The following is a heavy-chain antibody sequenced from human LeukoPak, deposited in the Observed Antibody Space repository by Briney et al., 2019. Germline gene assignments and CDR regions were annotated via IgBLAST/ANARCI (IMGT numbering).Heavy chain of an antibody. CDR3: AARYYYGSGRYYNVDFDY. Sequence: GRSLRLSCAASGFTFSSYSMNWVRQAPGKGLEWVSSISSSSSYIYYADSVKGRFTISRDNAKNSLYLQMNSLRAEDTAVYYCAARYYYGSGRYYNVDFDYWGQGTLVTVSS. V-gene: IGHV3-21*01. CDR2: ISSSSSYI. CDR1: GFTFSSYS. J-gene: IGHJ4*02. D-gene: IGHD3-10*01.